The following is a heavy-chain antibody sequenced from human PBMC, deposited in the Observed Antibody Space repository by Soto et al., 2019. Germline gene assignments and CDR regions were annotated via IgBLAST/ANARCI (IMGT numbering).Heavy chain of an antibody. CDR3: APNPYGNGYSAFDI. D-gene: IGHD3-22*01. CDR1: GFTFSDYW. CDR2: IKHDGSDI. Sequence: EVQLVESGGGLVQPGGCLRLSCAASGFTFSDYWMSWVRLSPGKGVEWVANIKHDGSDIRYVESVKGRFTMFRDNVENSLYLTKISLGAEDPAIYYCAPNPYGNGYSAFDIWGQGTMVTVSS. J-gene: IGHJ3*02. V-gene: IGHV3-7*03.